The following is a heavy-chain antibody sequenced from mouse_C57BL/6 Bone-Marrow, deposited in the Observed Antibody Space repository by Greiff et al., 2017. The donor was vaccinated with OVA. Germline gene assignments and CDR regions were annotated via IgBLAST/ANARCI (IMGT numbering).Heavy chain of an antibody. D-gene: IGHD1-1*01. CDR2: IYPGSGNT. Sequence: QVQLQQSGPELVKPGASVKISCKASGYSFTSYYIHWVQQRPGQGLEWIGWIYPGSGNTKYNEKFKGKATLTADTSSSTAYMQLSSLTSEDSAVYYCARHSPLITTVVAKGGFDYWGQGTTLTVSS. J-gene: IGHJ2*01. V-gene: IGHV1-66*01. CDR3: ARHSPLITTVVAKGGFDY. CDR1: GYSFTSYY.